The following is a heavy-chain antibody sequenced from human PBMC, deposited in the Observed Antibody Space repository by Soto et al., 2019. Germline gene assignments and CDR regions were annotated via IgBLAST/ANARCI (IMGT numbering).Heavy chain of an antibody. CDR2: IDNTGSSA. V-gene: IGHV3-74*01. Sequence: EVRLVESGGGLVQPGGSLRLFCAASGFPFRSHWLQWVRQVPGGGLVWVSRIDNTGSSAIYADSVRGRFTVSRDNAKDTLYLHMNSLRAEDTAVYYCATLNGYDYWGQGTLVTVSS. CDR1: GFPFRSHW. D-gene: IGHD5-12*01. CDR3: ATLNGYDY. J-gene: IGHJ4*02.